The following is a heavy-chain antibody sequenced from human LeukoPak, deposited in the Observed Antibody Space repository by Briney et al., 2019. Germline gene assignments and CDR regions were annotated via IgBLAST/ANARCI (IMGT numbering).Heavy chain of an antibody. Sequence: PGGSLRLSCEASGLPFSSYGMSRVRQDPGKGLEWVSGISGSGSGTYYADSVKGRFTISRDNSKNTLYLQMNSLRAEDTAVYYCAKGAQKFDYWGQGTLVTVSS. J-gene: IGHJ4*02. CDR1: GLPFSSYG. CDR3: AKGAQKFDY. CDR2: ISGSGSGT. V-gene: IGHV3-23*01.